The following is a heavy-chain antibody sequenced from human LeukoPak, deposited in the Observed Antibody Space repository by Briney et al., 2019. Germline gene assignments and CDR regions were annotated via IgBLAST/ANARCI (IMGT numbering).Heavy chain of an antibody. J-gene: IGHJ6*02. CDR1: GGTFSSYA. CDR2: IIPILGIA. Sequence: SVKVSCKASGGTFSSYAISWVRQAPGQGLEWMGRIIPILGIANYAQKFQGRVTITAGKSTSTAYMELSSLRSEDTAVYYCASSRSDYGDYEPYYYYGMDVWGQGTTVTVSS. CDR3: ASSRSDYGDYEPYYYYGMDV. D-gene: IGHD4-17*01. V-gene: IGHV1-69*04.